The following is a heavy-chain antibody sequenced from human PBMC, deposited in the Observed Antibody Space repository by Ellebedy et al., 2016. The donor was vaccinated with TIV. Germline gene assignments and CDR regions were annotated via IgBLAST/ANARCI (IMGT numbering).Heavy chain of an antibody. Sequence: SETLSLXXTVSGGSISSYYWSWIRQPPGKGLEWIGYIYYSGSTNYNPSLKSRVTISVDTSKNQFSLKLSSVTAADTAVYYCARGGITMVRGNWFDPWGQGTLVTVSS. CDR1: GGSISSYY. V-gene: IGHV4-59*01. J-gene: IGHJ5*02. CDR2: IYYSGST. CDR3: ARGGITMVRGNWFDP. D-gene: IGHD3-10*01.